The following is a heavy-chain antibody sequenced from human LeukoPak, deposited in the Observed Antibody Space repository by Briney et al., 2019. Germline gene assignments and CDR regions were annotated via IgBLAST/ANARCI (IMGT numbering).Heavy chain of an antibody. Sequence: ASVKVSCKASGYTFTSYDINWVRQATGQGLEWMGWMNPNSGNTGYAQKFQGRVTMTRDTSTSTVYMELSSLRSEDTAVYYCARDHDFWNPDYWGQGTLVTVSS. CDR2: MNPNSGNT. CDR3: ARDHDFWNPDY. V-gene: IGHV1-8*01. CDR1: GYTFTSYD. D-gene: IGHD3-3*01. J-gene: IGHJ4*02.